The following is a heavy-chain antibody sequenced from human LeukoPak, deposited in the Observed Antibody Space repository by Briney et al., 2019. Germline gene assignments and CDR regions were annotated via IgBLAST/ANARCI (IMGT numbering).Heavy chain of an antibody. Sequence: ASVKVSCKVSGYTLTELSMDWVRQTPGKGLEWMGGFDPEDGETIYAQKFQGRVTMTEDTSTDTAYMELSSLRSEDTAVYYCATLLMLPMVRGSYWFDPWGQGTLVIVSP. CDR3: ATLLMLPMVRGSYWFDP. D-gene: IGHD3-10*01. CDR2: FDPEDGET. V-gene: IGHV1-24*01. J-gene: IGHJ5*02. CDR1: GYTLTELS.